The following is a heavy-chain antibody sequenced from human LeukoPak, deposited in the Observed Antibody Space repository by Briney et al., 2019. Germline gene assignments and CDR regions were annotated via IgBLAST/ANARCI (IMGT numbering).Heavy chain of an antibody. CDR3: ARVSAWPYDFWSGYSSFDY. D-gene: IGHD3-3*01. CDR1: GYTFTSYG. J-gene: IGHJ4*02. Sequence: ASVKVSCKASGYTFTSYGISWVRQAPGQGLEWMGWISAYNGNTNYAQKLQGRVTMTIDTSTSTAYMELRSLRSDDTAVYYCARVSAWPYDFWSGYSSFDYWGQGTLVTVSS. V-gene: IGHV1-18*01. CDR2: ISAYNGNT.